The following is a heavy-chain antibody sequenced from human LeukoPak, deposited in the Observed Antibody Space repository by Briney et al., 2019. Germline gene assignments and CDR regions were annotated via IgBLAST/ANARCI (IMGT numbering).Heavy chain of an antibody. J-gene: IGHJ5*02. V-gene: IGHV4-39*01. CDR3: SRPGNGFYDSSACYLS. CDR2: ISYSGNT. D-gene: IGHD3-22*01. Sequence: PSETLSLTCNVSGGSISSTNSYWGWIRQPPGKGLEWIGSISYSGNTYYNSSLESRVTISVDTSKNQFSLRLTSVTVADTAVYYCSRPGNGFYDSSACYLSWGQGTLVTVSS. CDR1: GGSISSTNSY.